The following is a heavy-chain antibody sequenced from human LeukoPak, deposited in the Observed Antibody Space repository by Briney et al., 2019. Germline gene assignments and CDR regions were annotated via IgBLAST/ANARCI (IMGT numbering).Heavy chain of an antibody. CDR3: ARDRIRGIIPFDF. D-gene: IGHD3-10*01. CDR2: IKQDGSEK. Sequence: GGSLRLSCAASGFIFSSYWMTWVRQAPGKGLEWVANIKQDGSEKYYVDSVKGRFTISRDNAKNSLFLQMNSLRAEDTAVYYCARDRIRGIIPFDFWGQGTLVTVSS. V-gene: IGHV3-7*01. J-gene: IGHJ4*02. CDR1: GFIFSSYW.